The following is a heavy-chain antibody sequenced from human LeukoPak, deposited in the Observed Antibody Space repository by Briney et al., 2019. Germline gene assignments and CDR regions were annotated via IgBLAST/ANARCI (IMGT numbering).Heavy chain of an antibody. CDR3: ARDRAPVSHDYSYFDY. D-gene: IGHD4-11*01. Sequence: ASVKVSCKTSGYTFPSYDINWVRQATGQGLEWMGWMNPNSGNAGYAQKFQGRVTITRNTSITTAYMELSSLRSEDTAVYYCARDRAPVSHDYSYFDYWGQGTLVTVSS. J-gene: IGHJ4*02. CDR1: GYTFPSYD. V-gene: IGHV1-8*01. CDR2: MNPNSGNA.